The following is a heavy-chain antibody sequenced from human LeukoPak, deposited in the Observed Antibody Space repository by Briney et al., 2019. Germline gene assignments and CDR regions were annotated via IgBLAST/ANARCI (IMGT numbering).Heavy chain of an antibody. CDR3: SLARSEYHYGMDV. CDR1: GDSVSSISVA. J-gene: IGHJ6*02. V-gene: IGHV6-1*01. Sequence: SQTLSLTCAISGDSVSSISVAWNWIRQSPSRGLEWLGRTDYRSKWYYEYAVSVKSRINISPDTSKNQFSLQLTSVTPEDTAVYYCSLARSEYHYGMDVWGQGTTVTVSS. CDR2: TDYRSKWYY.